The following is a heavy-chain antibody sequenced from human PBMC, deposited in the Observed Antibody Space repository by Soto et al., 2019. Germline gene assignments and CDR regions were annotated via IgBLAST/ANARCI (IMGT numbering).Heavy chain of an antibody. J-gene: IGHJ4*02. CDR2: ISSSSSTI. D-gene: IGHD2-2*01. CDR3: ARERDIVVVPAAMLGY. Sequence: GGSLRLSCAASGFTFSSHSMNWVRQAPGKGLEWVSYISSSSSTIYYADSVKGRFTISRDNSKNTLYLQMNSLRAEDTAVYYCARERDIVVVPAAMLGYWGQGTLVTVSS. V-gene: IGHV3-48*01. CDR1: GFTFSSHS.